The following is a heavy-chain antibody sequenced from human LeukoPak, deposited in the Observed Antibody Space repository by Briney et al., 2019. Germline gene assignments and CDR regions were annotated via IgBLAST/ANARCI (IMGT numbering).Heavy chain of an antibody. J-gene: IGHJ5*02. V-gene: IGHV3-23*01. CDR3: AKSRLHFEFNWFDP. CDR2: ISGSGGST. CDR1: GFTLSSYA. Sequence: GGSLRLSCAASGFTLSSYAMSWVRQAPGKGLEWVSAISGSGGSTYYAESVKGRFTFSRDNSKNTLYLQMNSLRAEDTAVYYCAKSRLHFEFNWFDPWGQGTLVTVSS. D-gene: IGHD4-11*01.